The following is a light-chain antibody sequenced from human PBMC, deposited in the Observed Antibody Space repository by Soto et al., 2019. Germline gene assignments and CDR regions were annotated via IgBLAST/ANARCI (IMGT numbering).Light chain of an antibody. CDR2: GAS. CDR3: QHYGISLLT. CDR1: QSVSSSY. Sequence: EIVLTQSPGTLSLSPGERATLSCRASQSVSSSYLAWYQQKPGQAPRLLIYGASSRATGIPDSFSGSGSGTDFTLTISRLESVDFAVYYCQHYGISLLTFGRGTKVDIK. J-gene: IGKJ4*01. V-gene: IGKV3-20*01.